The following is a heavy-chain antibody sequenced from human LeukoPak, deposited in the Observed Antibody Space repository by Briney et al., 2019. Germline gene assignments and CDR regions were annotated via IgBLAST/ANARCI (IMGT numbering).Heavy chain of an antibody. CDR1: GYTFTGYY. J-gene: IGHJ6*03. Sequence: ASVKVSCKASGYTFTGYYMHWVRRAPGQGLEWMGWINPNSGGTNYAQKFQGRVTMTRDTSISTVYMELSRLRSDDTAVYYCARGSWIAVNSPYYMDVWGKGTTVTVSS. V-gene: IGHV1-2*02. CDR2: INPNSGGT. CDR3: ARGSWIAVNSPYYMDV. D-gene: IGHD6-19*01.